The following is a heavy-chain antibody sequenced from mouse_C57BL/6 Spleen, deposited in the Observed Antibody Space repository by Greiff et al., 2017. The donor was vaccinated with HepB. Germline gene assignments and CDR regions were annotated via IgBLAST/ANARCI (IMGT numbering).Heavy chain of an antibody. CDR2: ISSGSSTI. V-gene: IGHV5-17*01. Sequence: EVQRVESGGGLVKPGGSLKLSCAASGFTFSDYGMHWVRQAPEKGLEWVAYISSGSSTIYYADAVKGRFTISRDNAKNTLFLQMTSLRSEDTAMYYCARRYYYGREDDYAMDYWGQGTSVTVSS. CDR3: ARRYYYGREDDYAMDY. D-gene: IGHD1-1*01. J-gene: IGHJ4*01. CDR1: GFTFSDYG.